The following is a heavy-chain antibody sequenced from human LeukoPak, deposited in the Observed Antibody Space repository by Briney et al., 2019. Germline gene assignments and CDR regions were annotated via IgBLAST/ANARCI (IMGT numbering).Heavy chain of an antibody. CDR2: IDNDGSSS. Sequence: PGGSLRLSCAASGFTFTRHWMHWVRQAPGWGLVWVSRIDNDGSSSTYADSVKGRFTISRDNSKNTLCLQMNSLRAEDTAVYYCAKGIYSSGWSYFDYWGHGTLVTVSS. CDR3: AKGIYSSGWSYFDY. J-gene: IGHJ4*01. CDR1: GFTFTRHW. D-gene: IGHD6-19*01. V-gene: IGHV3-74*01.